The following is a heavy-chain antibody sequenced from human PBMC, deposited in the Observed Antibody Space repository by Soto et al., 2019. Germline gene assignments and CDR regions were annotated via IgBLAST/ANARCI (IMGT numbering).Heavy chain of an antibody. J-gene: IGHJ5*01. V-gene: IGHV4-4*02. CDR2: IKHTGDA. Sequence: QVHLQESGPGLVKPSETLSLTCAVSGDSIKTETWWSWLRQLPGTGLEWIGEIKHTGDANANPALRSRVSISGDTTKNQFVLNLPSVSAAHTAVYFWARERRIPGFASWGQGTLVTVAS. CDR1: GDSIKTETW. CDR3: ARERRIPGFAS.